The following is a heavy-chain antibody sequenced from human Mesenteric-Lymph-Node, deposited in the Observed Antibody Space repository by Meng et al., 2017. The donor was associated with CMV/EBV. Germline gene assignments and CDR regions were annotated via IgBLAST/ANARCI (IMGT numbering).Heavy chain of an antibody. V-gene: IGHV3-74*01. CDR1: GFTFSSYS. J-gene: IGHJ4*02. Sequence: GESLKISCAASGFTFSSYSMNWVRQAPGRGLVWVSRINSDGTSTYYADSVKGRFTISRDNAKNTLYLQTTSLRAEDTAVYYCARGTPGYSSSWNDYWGQGTLVTVSS. CDR3: ARGTPGYSSSWNDY. CDR2: INSDGTST. D-gene: IGHD6-13*01.